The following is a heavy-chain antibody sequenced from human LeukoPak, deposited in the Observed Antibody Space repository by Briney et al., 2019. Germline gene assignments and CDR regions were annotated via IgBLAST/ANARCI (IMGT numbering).Heavy chain of an antibody. CDR3: ARVGVLYRRYGMGV. Sequence: GRSLRLSCAASGFTFDDYAMHWVRQAPGKGLEWVSFIYSGGSTYYADSVKGRFTISRDNSKNTLYLQMNSLRAEDTAVYYCARVGVLYRRYGMGVWGRGTTVTVSS. J-gene: IGHJ6*02. CDR1: GFTFDDYA. V-gene: IGHV3-66*01. D-gene: IGHD2-8*01. CDR2: IYSGGST.